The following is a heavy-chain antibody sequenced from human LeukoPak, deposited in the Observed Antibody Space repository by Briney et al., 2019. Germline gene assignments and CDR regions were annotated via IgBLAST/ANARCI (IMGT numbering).Heavy chain of an antibody. CDR3: ARAYDSSGYYWY. J-gene: IGHJ4*02. V-gene: IGHV4-61*01. CDR2: IYYSGST. Sequence: SETLSLTCTVSGGSVSSGSYYWSWIRQPPGKGLEWIGYIYYSGSTNYNPSLKSRVTISVDTSKNQFSLKLSSVTAADTAVYYCARAYDSSGYYWYWGQGTLVTVSS. D-gene: IGHD3-22*01. CDR1: GGSVSSGSYY.